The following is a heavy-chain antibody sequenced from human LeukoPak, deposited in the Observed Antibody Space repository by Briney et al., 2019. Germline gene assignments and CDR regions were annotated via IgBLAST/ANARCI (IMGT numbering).Heavy chain of an antibody. J-gene: IGHJ4*02. CDR3: ARIAGYSYFDY. CDR2: ISGSGSST. Sequence: AGGSLRLSCAASGFIFIDYGMSWVRQAPGKGLEWVSGISGSGSSTYYADSVKGRFTISRDNSKNTLSLQMNRLSAEDTAVYYCARIAGYSYFDYWGQGTLVSVSS. D-gene: IGHD1-1*01. V-gene: IGHV3-23*01. CDR1: GFIFIDYG.